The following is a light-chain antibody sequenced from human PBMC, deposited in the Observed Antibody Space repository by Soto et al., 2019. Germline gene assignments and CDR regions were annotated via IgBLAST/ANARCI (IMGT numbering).Light chain of an antibody. CDR1: QSVSSY. CDR3: QQRSNWPPV. CDR2: DAF. J-gene: IGKJ3*01. V-gene: IGKV3-11*01. Sequence: EIVLTQSPATLSLSPGERATLSCRASQSVSSYLAWYQQKPGQAPRLLIYDAFNRATGIPARFSGSGSGTAFTLTISSLEPEDFAVYYCQQRSNWPPVFGPGTKVDIK.